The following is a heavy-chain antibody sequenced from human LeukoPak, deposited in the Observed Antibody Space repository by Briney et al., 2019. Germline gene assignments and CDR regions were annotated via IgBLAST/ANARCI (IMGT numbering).Heavy chain of an antibody. V-gene: IGHV3-15*01. CDR2: IKTKTDGGTT. Sequence: GGSLRLSCAASGFTFGDAWMTWVRQAPGKGLEWVGRIKTKTDGGTTDYAAPVKGRFTISRDDSKNTLYLQMNSLKTEDTAVYFCTTRKYYDTSGYDYWGQGTLVTVSS. CDR1: GFTFGDAW. D-gene: IGHD3-22*01. J-gene: IGHJ4*02. CDR3: TTRKYYDTSGYDY.